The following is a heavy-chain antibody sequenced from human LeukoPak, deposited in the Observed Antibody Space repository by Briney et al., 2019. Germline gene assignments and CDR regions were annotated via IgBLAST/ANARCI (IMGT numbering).Heavy chain of an antibody. CDR2: ISSSGSTI. CDR3: ARVQLRIFVVVTCMFDY. J-gene: IGHJ4*02. D-gene: IGHD2-2*01. V-gene: IGHV3-11*01. Sequence: GGSLRLSCAASGTTIRDYNIWSSRQAPGKGLGWVSYISSSGSTIYYADSVKGRFTIARDNAKNSLYLQMNSMRAENTAVYYFARVQLRIFVVVTCMFDYGGQGTLVTVSS. CDR1: GTTIRDYN.